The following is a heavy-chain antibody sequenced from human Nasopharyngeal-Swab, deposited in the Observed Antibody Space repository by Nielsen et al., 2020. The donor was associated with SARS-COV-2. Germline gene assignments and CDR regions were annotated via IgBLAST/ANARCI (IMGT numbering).Heavy chain of an antibody. CDR1: GDSISSGKDY. J-gene: IGHJ4*02. Sequence: SETLSLTCTVSGDSISSGKDYWNWIRQTPGRGLEWLGYIDYSGSTDHNPSLKSRVTISVDTSKNQFSLKVNSVIAADTAVYYCARLGRYYDTLSGYARHFDYWGQGILVTVSS. D-gene: IGHD3-9*01. CDR3: ARLGRYYDTLSGYARHFDY. V-gene: IGHV4-30-4*01. CDR2: IDYSGST.